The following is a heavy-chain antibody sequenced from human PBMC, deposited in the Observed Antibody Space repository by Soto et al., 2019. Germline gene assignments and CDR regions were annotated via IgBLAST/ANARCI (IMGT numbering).Heavy chain of an antibody. CDR3: ARSTIGDYYYYGLDV. Sequence: QVQLVQSGAEVKKPGSSVKVSCKASGGTVSSYGISWVRQAPGQGLEWMGGIIPIFGTPNYAQKFQGRITITADGSTSTAYVELSSLRSEDTAVYYCARSTIGDYYYYGLDVLGQGTTVTVSS. J-gene: IGHJ6*02. CDR1: GGTVSSYG. D-gene: IGHD2-2*01. V-gene: IGHV1-69*12. CDR2: IIPIFGTP.